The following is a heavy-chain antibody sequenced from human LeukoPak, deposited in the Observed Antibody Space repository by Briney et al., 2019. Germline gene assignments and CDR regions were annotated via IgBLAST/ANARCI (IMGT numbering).Heavy chain of an antibody. J-gene: IGHJ4*02. CDR3: TRDGQCATDY. Sequence: ASVKVSCKASGYIFTGYYIYWVRQAPGQGLEWMGWINPNSGDTNYAQRFQGRVTMTRDTSIRTAYMEMTRLTSDDTAMYYCTRDGQCATDYWGRGTLVTVSS. V-gene: IGHV1-2*02. CDR1: GYIFTGYY. D-gene: IGHD6-19*01. CDR2: INPNSGDT.